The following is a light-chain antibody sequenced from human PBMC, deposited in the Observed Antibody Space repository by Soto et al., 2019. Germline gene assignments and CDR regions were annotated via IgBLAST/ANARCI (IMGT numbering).Light chain of an antibody. V-gene: IGKV2-28*01. Sequence: DMVMTQSPLSLPVTPGQSASISCRSSQSLLHSNGNNYLDWYLQKPGQSLQLXXYLGSNRASGVPDRFSGSVSGTDFTLKISRVEDEDCGIYYCMQTLQTTWTFGQGTKVDIK. CDR3: MQTLQTTWT. CDR1: QSLLHSNGNNY. J-gene: IGKJ1*01. CDR2: LGS.